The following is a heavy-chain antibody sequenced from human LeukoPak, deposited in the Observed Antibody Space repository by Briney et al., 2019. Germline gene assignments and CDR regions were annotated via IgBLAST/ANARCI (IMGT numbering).Heavy chain of an antibody. D-gene: IGHD4-17*01. CDR1: GFTVSSNY. CDR2: IYSGGST. CDR3: AKEGRISGGGPVTMGFY. Sequence: GGSLRLSCAASGFTVSSNYMSWVRQAPGKGLEWVSVIYSGGSTYYADSVKGRFTISRDNSKNTLYLQMNSLRAEDTAVYYCAKEGRISGGGPVTMGFYWGQGTLVTVSS. V-gene: IGHV3-53*01. J-gene: IGHJ4*02.